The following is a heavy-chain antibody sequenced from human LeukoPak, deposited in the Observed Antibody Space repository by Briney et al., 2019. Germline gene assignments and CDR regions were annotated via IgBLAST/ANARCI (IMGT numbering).Heavy chain of an antibody. CDR3: ARANYYGYVDY. V-gene: IGHV1-2*02. CDR2: NNPNSGGT. CDR1: GYTFTGYY. D-gene: IGHD3-22*01. Sequence: ASVKVSCKASGYTFTGYYMHWVRQAPGQGLEWMGWNNPNSGGTNYAQKFQGRVTMTRDTSISTAYMDLSRLRSDDTAVYYCARANYYGYVDYWGQGTLVTVSS. J-gene: IGHJ4*02.